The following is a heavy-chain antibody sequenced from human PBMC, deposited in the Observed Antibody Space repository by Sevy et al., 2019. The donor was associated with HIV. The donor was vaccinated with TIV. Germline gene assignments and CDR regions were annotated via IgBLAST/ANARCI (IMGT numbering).Heavy chain of an antibody. Sequence: ASVKVSCKASGYTFTSYDINWVRQAIGQGLEWMGWMNPNSGNTGYAQKFQGRVTMTRNTSISTAYMELSSLRSEDTAVYYCARLRITMVRGDLYGMDVWGQGTTVTVSS. J-gene: IGHJ6*02. CDR1: GYTFTSYD. CDR2: MNPNSGNT. D-gene: IGHD3-10*01. CDR3: ARLRITMVRGDLYGMDV. V-gene: IGHV1-8*01.